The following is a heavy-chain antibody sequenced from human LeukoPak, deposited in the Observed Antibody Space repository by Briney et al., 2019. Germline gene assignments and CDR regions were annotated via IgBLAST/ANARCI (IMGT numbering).Heavy chain of an antibody. CDR3: ARSALDTSGSYHNPQPFEY. V-gene: IGHV4-59*01. D-gene: IGHD3-10*01. J-gene: IGHJ4*02. CDR1: GGSISTYF. Sequence: SETLSLTCTVSGGSISTYFWSWIRQPPGKGLEWIGYVYHSGSTNYNPSLKSRATILVDTSKNQFSLKMTSVTAADTAVYYCARSALDTSGSYHNPQPFEYWGQGTLVIVSS. CDR2: VYHSGST.